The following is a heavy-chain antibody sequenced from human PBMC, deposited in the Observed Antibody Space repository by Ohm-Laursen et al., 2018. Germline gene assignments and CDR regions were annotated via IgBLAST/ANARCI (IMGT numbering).Heavy chain of an antibody. CDR2: INPSGGST. D-gene: IGHD6-19*01. CDR3: ARDLQASTSGWYWDY. V-gene: IGHV1-46*01. Sequence: ASVKVSCKASGYTFTSYYMHWVRQAPGQGLEWMGIINPSGGSTSYAQNFQGRVTMTRDTSTSTVYMELSSLRSEDTAVYYCARDLQASTSGWYWDYRGQGTLVTVSS. J-gene: IGHJ4*02. CDR1: GYTFTSYY.